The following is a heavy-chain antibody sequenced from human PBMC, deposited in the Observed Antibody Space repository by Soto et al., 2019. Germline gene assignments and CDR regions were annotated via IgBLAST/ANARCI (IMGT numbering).Heavy chain of an antibody. D-gene: IGHD3-22*01. CDR2: INHSGST. CDR3: ARGRRGLHYYDSSGYYAHPHLNFDY. CDR1: GGSFSGYY. Sequence: KSSETLSLTCAVYGGSFSGYYWSWIRQPPGKGLEWIGEINHSGSTNYNPSLKSRVTISVDTSKNQFSLKLSSVTAADTAVYYCARGRRGLHYYDSSGYYAHPHLNFDYWGQGTLVTVSS. V-gene: IGHV4-34*01. J-gene: IGHJ4*02.